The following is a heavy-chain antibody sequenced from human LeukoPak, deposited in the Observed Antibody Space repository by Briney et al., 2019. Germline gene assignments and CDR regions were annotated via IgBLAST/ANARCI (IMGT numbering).Heavy chain of an antibody. CDR3: ARDYGDSGEYFDY. D-gene: IGHD4-17*01. J-gene: IGHJ4*02. Sequence: GGSLRLSCAASGFTFSNYNMNWVRQAPGKGLEWVSYISSSRSTIYYADSVKGRFTISRDNAKNSLYQQMNSLRDEDTAVYYCARDYGDSGEYFDYWGQGTLVTVSS. CDR2: ISSSRSTI. CDR1: GFTFSNYN. V-gene: IGHV3-48*02.